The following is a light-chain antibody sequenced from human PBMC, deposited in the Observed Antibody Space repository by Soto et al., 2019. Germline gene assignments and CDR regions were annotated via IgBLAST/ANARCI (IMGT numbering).Light chain of an antibody. CDR2: EVS. CDR1: SDDIGNYYY. J-gene: IGLJ1*01. V-gene: IGLV2-14*01. Sequence: QSALTQPASVSGSPRQSITISCTGSSDDIGNYYYVSWYQQHPGRAPKLIIYEVSNRPSGVSDRLSGSKSGNTASLTISGLRAEDEADYYCSSYSTTTTFYVFGSGTKVTVL. CDR3: SSYSTTTTFYV.